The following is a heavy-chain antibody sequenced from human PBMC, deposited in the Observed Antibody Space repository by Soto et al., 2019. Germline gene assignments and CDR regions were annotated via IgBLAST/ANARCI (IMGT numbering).Heavy chain of an antibody. CDR3: ARVSAAGTYFDY. CDR1: GGSISSSSYY. J-gene: IGHJ4*02. V-gene: IGHV4-39*07. D-gene: IGHD6-13*01. CDR2: IYYSGST. Sequence: SETLSLTCTASGGSISSSSYYWGWIRQPPGKGLEWIGSIYYSGSTYYNPSLKSRVTISVDTSKNQFSLKLSSVTAADTAVYYCARVSAAGTYFDYWGQGTLVTVSS.